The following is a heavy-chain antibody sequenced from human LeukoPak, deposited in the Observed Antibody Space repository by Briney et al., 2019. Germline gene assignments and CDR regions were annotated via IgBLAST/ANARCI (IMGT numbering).Heavy chain of an antibody. CDR2: IYYSGST. CDR3: ARVTVRIAGSSWYRYYYYYMDV. CDR1: GGSFSGYY. J-gene: IGHJ6*03. Sequence: SETLSLTCAVYGGSFSGYYWSWIRQPPGKGLEWIGSIYYSGSTYYNPSLKSRVTISVDTSKNQFSLKLSSVTAADTAVYYCARVTVRIAGSSWYRYYYYYMDVWGKGTTVTVSS. D-gene: IGHD6-13*01. V-gene: IGHV4-34*01.